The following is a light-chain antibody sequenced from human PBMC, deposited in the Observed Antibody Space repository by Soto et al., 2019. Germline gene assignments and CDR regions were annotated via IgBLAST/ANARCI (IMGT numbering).Light chain of an antibody. CDR1: HSISNF. V-gene: IGKV1-39*01. Sequence: DIQMTQSPSLSVSVGDKVTITCRASHSISNFLNWYQRKAGKAPKLLIYASFNLQSGVPSRFSGSGSGTDFTLTISSLQPEDFATYYCQQNYITPYTFGQGTKLEIK. CDR3: QQNYITPYT. J-gene: IGKJ2*01. CDR2: ASF.